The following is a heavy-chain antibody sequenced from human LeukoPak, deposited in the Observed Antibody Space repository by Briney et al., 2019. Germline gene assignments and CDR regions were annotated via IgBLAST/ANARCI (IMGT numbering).Heavy chain of an antibody. CDR1: GFTFSSYS. CDR3: ARDEIGAAGTGGGDYFDY. V-gene: IGHV3-21*01. J-gene: IGHJ4*02. Sequence: GGSLRLSCAASGFTFSSYSMNWVRQAPGKGLEWVSSISSSSSYIYYADSVKGRFTISRDNAKNSLYLQMNSLRAEDTAVYYCARDEIGAAGTGGGDYFDYWGQGTLVTVSP. D-gene: IGHD6-13*01. CDR2: ISSSSSYI.